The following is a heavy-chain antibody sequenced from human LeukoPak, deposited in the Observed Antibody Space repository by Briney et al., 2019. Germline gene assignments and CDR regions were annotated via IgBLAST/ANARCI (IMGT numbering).Heavy chain of an antibody. D-gene: IGHD3-10*01. J-gene: IGHJ6*03. Sequence: PGGSLRLSCAASGFTFSSYAMSWVRQAPGKGLEWVSVIHKSAITYYADTVKGRFTISRDNSKNTLYLQMNSLRAEDTAVYYCARSLRVRGVPDYMDVWGKGTTVIISS. V-gene: IGHV3-53*01. CDR1: GFTFSSYA. CDR2: IHKSAIT. CDR3: ARSLRVRGVPDYMDV.